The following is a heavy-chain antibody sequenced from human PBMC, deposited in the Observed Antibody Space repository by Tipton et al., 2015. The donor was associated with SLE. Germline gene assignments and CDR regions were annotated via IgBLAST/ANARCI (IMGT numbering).Heavy chain of an antibody. D-gene: IGHD6-13*01. V-gene: IGHV4-30-4*07. J-gene: IGHJ4*02. CDR3: ARDQAAAGWGDFDY. CDR1: GGSISSGGYS. CDR2: IYYSGST. Sequence: TLSLTCAVSGGSISSGGYSWSWIRQPPGKGLEWIGYIYYSGSTYYNPSLKSRVTISVDTSKNQFSLKLSSVTAADTAVYYCARDQAAAGWGDFDYWGQGTLVTVSS.